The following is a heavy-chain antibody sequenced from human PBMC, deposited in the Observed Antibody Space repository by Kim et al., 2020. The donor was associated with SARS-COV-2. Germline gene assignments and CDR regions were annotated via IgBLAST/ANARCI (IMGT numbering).Heavy chain of an antibody. Sequence: SSVKVSCKASGGTFSSYAISWVRQAPGQGLEWMGGIIPIFGTANYAQKFQGRVTITADESTSTAYMELSSLRSEDTAVYYCARDDRKLTFGGVIGSHYYGMDVWGQGTTVTVSS. D-gene: IGHD3-16*02. CDR1: GGTFSSYA. CDR3: ARDDRKLTFGGVIGSHYYGMDV. V-gene: IGHV1-69*13. CDR2: IIPIFGTA. J-gene: IGHJ6*02.